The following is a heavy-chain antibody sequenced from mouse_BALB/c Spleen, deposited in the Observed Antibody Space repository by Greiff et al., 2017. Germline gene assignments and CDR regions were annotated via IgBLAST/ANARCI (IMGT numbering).Heavy chain of an antibody. CDR1: GYTFTDYY. Sequence: VQRVESGPELVKPGASVKISCKASGYTFTDYYINWVKQKPGQGLEWIGWIYPGSGNTKYNEKFKGKATLTVDTSSSTAYMQLSSLTSEDTAVYFCARSGNYYGREFAYWGQGTLVTVSA. J-gene: IGHJ3*01. CDR3: ARSGNYYGREFAY. CDR2: IYPGSGNT. D-gene: IGHD1-1*01. V-gene: IGHV1-84*02.